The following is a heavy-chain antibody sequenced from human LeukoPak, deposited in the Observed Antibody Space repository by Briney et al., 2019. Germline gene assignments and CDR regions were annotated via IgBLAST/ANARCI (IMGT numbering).Heavy chain of an antibody. J-gene: IGHJ4*02. CDR1: GYTFTGYY. Sequence: ASVKVSCKASGYTFTGYYMHWVRQAPGQGLEWMGWINPNSGGTNYAQKFQGRVTMTRDTSISTAYMELSRLRSVDTAVYYCARGSYSYGPGPDYWGQGTLVTVSS. D-gene: IGHD5-18*01. CDR3: ARGSYSYGPGPDY. CDR2: INPNSGGT. V-gene: IGHV1-2*02.